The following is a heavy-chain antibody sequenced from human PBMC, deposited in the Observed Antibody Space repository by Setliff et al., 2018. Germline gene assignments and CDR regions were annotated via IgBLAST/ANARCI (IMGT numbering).Heavy chain of an antibody. V-gene: IGHV3-64*02. CDR2: ISTDGGYT. CDR1: AFTFSSSA. CDR3: ARGGRYSSSSLDY. J-gene: IGHJ4*02. D-gene: IGHD6-6*01. Sequence: GGSLRLSCVVSAFTFSSSAMHWVRQAPGKGLEYVSSISTDGGYTYYVDSVRGRFTISRDNSKNTVYLQMGSLRPEDTAVYYCARGGRYSSSSLDYWGQGTLVTSPQ.